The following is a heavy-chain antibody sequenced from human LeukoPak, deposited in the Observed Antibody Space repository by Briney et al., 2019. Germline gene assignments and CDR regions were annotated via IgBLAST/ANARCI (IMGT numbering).Heavy chain of an antibody. V-gene: IGHV3-21*01. J-gene: IGHJ4*02. CDR3: ARILGSYSDY. CDR1: GFTFSSYG. Sequence: GGSLRLSCAASGFTFSSYGMTWVRQAPGKGLEWVSSITSRSYIYYADSVKGRFTISRDNSKNTLYLQMNSLRAEDTAVYYCARILGSYSDYWGQGTLVTVSS. D-gene: IGHD3-16*01. CDR2: ITSRSYI.